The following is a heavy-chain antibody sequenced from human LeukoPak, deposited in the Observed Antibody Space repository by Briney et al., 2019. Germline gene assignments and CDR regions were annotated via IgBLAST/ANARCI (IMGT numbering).Heavy chain of an antibody. CDR3: AIWGNYPPTMLGL. Sequence: GESLKISCEGSGYNFTNYWIAWVRQMPGKGLEWMGIVYPGGSDTRYSPSFQGQVTISADKSISTAYLQWNSLKAPDTAMYYCAIWGNYPPTMLGLWGQGTMVTVSS. D-gene: IGHD3-16*01. CDR1: GYNFTNYW. V-gene: IGHV5-51*01. J-gene: IGHJ3*01. CDR2: VYPGGSDT.